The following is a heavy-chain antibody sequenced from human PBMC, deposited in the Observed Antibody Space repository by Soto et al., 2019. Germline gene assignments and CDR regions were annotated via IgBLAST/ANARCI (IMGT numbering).Heavy chain of an antibody. CDR1: GFSFAGYA. D-gene: IGHD3-3*01. V-gene: IGHV3-23*01. CDR3: AKTQTFNGYYGGFDA. Sequence: EVQLWESGGGFVQPGGSLRLSCAATGFSFAGYALTWVRQAPGKGLEWLSAVCGGGASTYYADSVRGRFSISRDVSGNMIYLQLNRLTAGDTATYYCAKTQTFNGYYGGFDAWGQGTRVTVSS. CDR2: VCGGGAST. J-gene: IGHJ4*02.